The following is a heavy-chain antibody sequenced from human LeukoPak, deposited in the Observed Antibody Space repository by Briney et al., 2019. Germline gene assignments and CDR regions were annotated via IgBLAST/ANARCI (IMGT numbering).Heavy chain of an antibody. J-gene: IGHJ6*03. Sequence: PGRSLRLSCAASGFSGYGIHWVRQAPGKGLEWVALIWYDGSNKYYADSVRGRFTISRDNSENTVYLQMNSLRAEDTAVYSCAKTFGTRTNDYFYMDVWGKGTTVTVSS. CDR3: AKTFGTRTNDYFYMDV. CDR1: GFSGYG. V-gene: IGHV3-33*06. D-gene: IGHD1-14*01. CDR2: IWYDGSNK.